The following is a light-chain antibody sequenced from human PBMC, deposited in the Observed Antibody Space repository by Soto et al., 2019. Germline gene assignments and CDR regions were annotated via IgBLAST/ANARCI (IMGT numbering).Light chain of an antibody. CDR3: QQSYSTPYT. Sequence: DIQMTQTPPSLSLSVGDRVTITCRASQDISNSLNWYQQKPGKSPMALIYGASSLESGVPSRVSGRGSGTDFTLSISNLQPEDFATYFCQQSYSTPYTFGQGTSLRIK. CDR2: GAS. J-gene: IGKJ2*01. CDR1: QDISNS. V-gene: IGKV1-39*01.